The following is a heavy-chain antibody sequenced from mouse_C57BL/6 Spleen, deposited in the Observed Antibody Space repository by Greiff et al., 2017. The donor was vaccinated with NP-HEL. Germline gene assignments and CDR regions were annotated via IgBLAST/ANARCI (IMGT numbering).Heavy chain of an antibody. CDR3: ARSAYDYDRAWCAY. D-gene: IGHD2-4*01. V-gene: IGHV1-52*01. Sequence: QVQLQQSGAELVRPGSSVKLSCKASGYTFTSYWMHWVKQRPIQGLEWIGNIDPSDSETHYNQKFKDKATLTVDKSSSTAYMQLSSLTSEDSAVYYCARSAYDYDRAWCAYWGQGTLVTVSA. CDR1: GYTFTSYW. CDR2: IDPSDSET. J-gene: IGHJ3*01.